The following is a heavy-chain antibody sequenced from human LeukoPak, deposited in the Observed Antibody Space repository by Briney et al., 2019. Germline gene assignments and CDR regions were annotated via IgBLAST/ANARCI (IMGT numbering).Heavy chain of an antibody. V-gene: IGHV3-9*01. CDR1: GFTFDDYA. J-gene: IGHJ4*02. CDR3: ARDLAATGTLADY. CDR2: ISWNSGSI. Sequence: PGGSLRLSCAASGFTFDDYAMHWVRQAPGKGLEWVSGISWNSGSIGYADSVKGRFTISRDNSKNTLYLQMNSLRADDTAVYYCARDLAATGTLADYWGQGTLVTVSS. D-gene: IGHD6-13*01.